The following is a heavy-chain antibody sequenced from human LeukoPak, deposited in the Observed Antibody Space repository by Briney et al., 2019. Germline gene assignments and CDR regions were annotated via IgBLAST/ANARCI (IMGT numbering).Heavy chain of an antibody. CDR3: ARGDSGYDYGFDN. Sequence: ASVKVSCKASGGTFSSHAISWVRQAPGQGLEWVGGSIPIFGTTNYAQKFQGRVTITTDESTSTGYMELRSLRSDDTAVYYCARGDSGYDYGFDNWSQGTLVTVSS. D-gene: IGHD5-12*01. J-gene: IGHJ4*01. V-gene: IGHV1-69*05. CDR1: GGTFSSHA. CDR2: SIPIFGTT.